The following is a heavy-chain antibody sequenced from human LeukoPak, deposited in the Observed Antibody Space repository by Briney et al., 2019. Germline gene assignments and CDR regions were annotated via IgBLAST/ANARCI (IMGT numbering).Heavy chain of an antibody. CDR2: IIPIFGTA. V-gene: IGHV1-69*13. CDR1: GGTFSSYA. D-gene: IGHD6-19*01. J-gene: IGHJ4*02. Sequence: ASVKVSCKASGGTFSSYAISWVRQAPGQGLEWMGGIIPIFGTANYAQKFQGRVTITADESTSTAYMELSSLRSEDTAVYYCARERGNRKTWRGGWTTFDYWGQGTLVTVSS. CDR3: ARERGNRKTWRGGWTTFDY.